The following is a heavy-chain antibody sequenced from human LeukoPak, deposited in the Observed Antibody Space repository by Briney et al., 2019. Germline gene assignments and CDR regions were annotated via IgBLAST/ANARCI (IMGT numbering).Heavy chain of an antibody. CDR3: ARNVRGGGPTNWFDP. Sequence: ASVKVSCKASGYTFTSYGISWVRQAPGQGLEWMGWISAYNGNTNYAQKLQGRVTMTTDTSTSTAYMELRSLRSDDTAVYYCARNVRGGGPTNWFDPWGQGTLVTVSS. J-gene: IGHJ5*02. CDR2: ISAYNGNT. V-gene: IGHV1-18*01. CDR1: GYTFTSYG. D-gene: IGHD3-10*02.